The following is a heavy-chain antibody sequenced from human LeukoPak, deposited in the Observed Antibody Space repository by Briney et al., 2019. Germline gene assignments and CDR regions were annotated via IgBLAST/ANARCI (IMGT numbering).Heavy chain of an antibody. V-gene: IGHV4-4*07. CDR1: GGSISSYY. CDR3: ARISRTTISGVVRSGGPLDI. CDR2: IYTSGST. Sequence: SETLSLTCTVSGGSISSYYWSWIRQPAGKGLEWIGRIYTSGSTNYNPSLKSRVTMSVDTSKNQFSLKLSSVTAADTAVYYCARISRTTISGVVRSGGPLDIWGQGTMVTVSS. D-gene: IGHD3-3*01. J-gene: IGHJ3*02.